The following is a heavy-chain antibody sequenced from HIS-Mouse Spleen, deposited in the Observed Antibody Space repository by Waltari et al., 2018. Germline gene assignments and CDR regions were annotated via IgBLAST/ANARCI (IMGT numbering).Heavy chain of an antibody. J-gene: IGHJ4*02. CDR3: AKDKHHAFDY. CDR1: GCTFSSYG. V-gene: IGHV3-30*18. Sequence: QVQLVESGGGVVQPGRSVKPSCAASGCTFSSYGMHWVRQAPGKGLEWVAVISYDGSNKYYADSVKGRFTISRDNSKNTLYLQMNSLRAEDTAVYYCAKDKHHAFDYWGQGTLVTVSS. CDR2: ISYDGSNK.